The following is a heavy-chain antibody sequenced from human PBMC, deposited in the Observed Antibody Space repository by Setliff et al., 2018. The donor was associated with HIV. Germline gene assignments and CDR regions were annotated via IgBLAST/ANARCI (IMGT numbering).Heavy chain of an antibody. CDR3: ARGAFDTSDYYSNSYYFYIDV. CDR2: IYYSGSS. Sequence: SETLSLTCTVSGDSLSDYYWSWIRQSPGKGLEWIGYIYYSGSSSYKPSLKSRVTMSIDTPRNEFSLRLSAVTAADTAVYYCARGAFDTSDYYSNSYYFYIDVWGKGTTVTVSS. CDR1: GDSLSDYY. D-gene: IGHD3-22*01. J-gene: IGHJ6*03. V-gene: IGHV4-59*01.